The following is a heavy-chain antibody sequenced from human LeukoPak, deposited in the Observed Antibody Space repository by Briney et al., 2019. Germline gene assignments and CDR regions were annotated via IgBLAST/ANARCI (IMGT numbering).Heavy chain of an antibody. J-gene: IGHJ3*02. CDR2: IYYRSKWYN. CDR1: GDSVSSNSAA. V-gene: IGHV6-1*01. D-gene: IGHD2-2*01. Sequence: SQTLSLTCAISGDSVSSNSAAWNWIRQSPSRGLEWLGRIYYRSKWYNDYAVSVKSRITINPDTSKNQFSLQLNSVTPEDTAVYYCARDGGGIVVVPAANNDAFDIWGQGTMVTVSS. CDR3: ARDGGGIVVVPAANNDAFDI.